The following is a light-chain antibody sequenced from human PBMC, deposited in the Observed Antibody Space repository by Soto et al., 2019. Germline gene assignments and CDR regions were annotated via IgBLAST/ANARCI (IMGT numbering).Light chain of an antibody. CDR2: AAS. CDR1: QGISNY. CDR3: QKYNSAPRT. J-gene: IGKJ4*01. Sequence: DIQMTQSPSSLSASVGDRVTITCRASQGISNYLAWYQQKPGKVPKLLIYAASTLQSGVPSRFSGSGSGTDFTLTIRSMQTEDAAHYYCQKYNSAPRTFGGGTKVDIK. V-gene: IGKV1-27*01.